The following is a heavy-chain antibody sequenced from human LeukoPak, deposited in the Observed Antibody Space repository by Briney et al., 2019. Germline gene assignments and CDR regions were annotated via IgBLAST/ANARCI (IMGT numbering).Heavy chain of an antibody. CDR2: VYYSGST. CDR1: GGSISRYY. J-gene: IGHJ4*02. V-gene: IGHV4-59*08. CDR3: VASSGWSGLDAFDI. Sequence: SETLSLTCTVSGGSISRYYWSWIRQPPGKGLEWIGYVYYSGSTNYNPSLKSRVTISVDTSKNQFSLKLSSVTAADTAVYYCVASSGWSGLDAFDIWGQGTLVTVSS. D-gene: IGHD6-19*01.